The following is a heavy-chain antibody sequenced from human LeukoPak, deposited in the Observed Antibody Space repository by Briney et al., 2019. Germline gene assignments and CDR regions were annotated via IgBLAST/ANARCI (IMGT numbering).Heavy chain of an antibody. CDR1: GFTFSSYA. CDR2: ISGSGGST. V-gene: IGHV3-23*01. J-gene: IGHJ6*02. CDR3: AKSTYHGDYGYYYGMDV. D-gene: IGHD4-17*01. Sequence: GGSLRLSCAASGFTFSSYAMSWVRQAPGKGLEWVSAISGSGGSTYYADSVKGRFTISRDNSKNTLYLQMNSLRAEDTAVYYCAKSTYHGDYGYYYGMDVWGQGTTVTVSS.